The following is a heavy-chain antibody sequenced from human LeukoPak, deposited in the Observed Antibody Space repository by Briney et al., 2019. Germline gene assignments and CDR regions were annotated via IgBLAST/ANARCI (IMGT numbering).Heavy chain of an antibody. J-gene: IGHJ4*02. CDR2: INHSGST. V-gene: IGHV4-34*01. CDR3: ARRYSSSWYHY. CDR1: GGSFSGYY. Sequence: SETLSLTCAVYGGSFSGYYWSWIRQPPGKGLEWIGEINHSGSTNYNPSLKSRVTISVDTSKNQFSLKLSSVTAADTAVYYCARRYSSSWYHYWGQGTLVTVSS. D-gene: IGHD6-13*01.